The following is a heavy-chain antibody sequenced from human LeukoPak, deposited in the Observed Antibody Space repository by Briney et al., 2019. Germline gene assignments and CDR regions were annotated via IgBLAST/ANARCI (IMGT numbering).Heavy chain of an antibody. J-gene: IGHJ4*02. V-gene: IGHV3-48*01. Sequence: PGGSLRLSCAASGFTFSTYNLNWVRQAPGKGLEGVSYISSSSSAMYYADSVKGRFTISRDNAKNSLYLQMNGLRGEDTAVYYCARDGRYSGSYDYWGQGTLVTVSS. CDR2: ISSSSSAM. CDR3: ARDGRYSGSYDY. D-gene: IGHD1-26*01. CDR1: GFTFSTYN.